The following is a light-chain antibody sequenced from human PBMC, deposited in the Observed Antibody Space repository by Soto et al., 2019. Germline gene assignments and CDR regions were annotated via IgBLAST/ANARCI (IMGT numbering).Light chain of an antibody. Sequence: QSVLTQPRSVSGSPGQSVAISCTGTSSDVGDYNYVSWYQQHPGKAPKVMIYDVSKRPSGVPDRFSGSKSGSTASLTISGLQAEDEADYYCCSYAGSPYVFGTGTKVTVL. CDR2: DVS. CDR3: CSYAGSPYV. CDR1: SSDVGDYNY. J-gene: IGLJ1*01. V-gene: IGLV2-11*01.